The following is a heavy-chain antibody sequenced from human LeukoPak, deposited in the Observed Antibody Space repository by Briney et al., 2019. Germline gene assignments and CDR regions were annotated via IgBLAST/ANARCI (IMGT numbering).Heavy chain of an antibody. Sequence: PSETLSLTCTVSGGSLSSYYWSWIRQPPGKGLEWIGSIYYSGSTYYNPSLKSRVTISVDTSKNQFSLKLSSVTAADTAVYYCARGEAAAAADWYFDLWGRGTLVTVSS. CDR2: IYYSGST. J-gene: IGHJ2*01. V-gene: IGHV4-39*07. CDR1: GGSLSSYY. CDR3: ARGEAAAAADWYFDL. D-gene: IGHD6-13*01.